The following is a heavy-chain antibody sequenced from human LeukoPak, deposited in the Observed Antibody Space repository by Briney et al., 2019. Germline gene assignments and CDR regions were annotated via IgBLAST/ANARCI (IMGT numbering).Heavy chain of an antibody. CDR3: ARELPTEAFDY. CDR2: IGSSSNSI. CDR1: GFIFSSYS. V-gene: IGHV3-21*01. Sequence: GGSLRLSCAASGFIFSSYSMNWVRQAPGKGLEWVSSIGSSSNSIYYTDSVKGRFTISRDNAKNSLYLQMNSLRAEDTAVYYCARELPTEAFDYWGQGTLVTVSS. J-gene: IGHJ4*02. D-gene: IGHD1-26*01.